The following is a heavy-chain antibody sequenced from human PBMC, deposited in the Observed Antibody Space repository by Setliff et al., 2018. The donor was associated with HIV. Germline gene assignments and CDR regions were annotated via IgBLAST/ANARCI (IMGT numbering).Heavy chain of an antibody. CDR1: GYSISSGYY. Sequence: SETLSLICAVSGYSISSGYYWGWIRQPPGKGLEWIGSIYHSGSTYYNPSLKSRVTISVDTSKNQFSLKLSSVTAADTAVYYCAREGQLGGGGGFDYWGQGTLVTVSS. CDR2: IYHSGST. D-gene: IGHD6-6*01. CDR3: AREGQLGGGGGFDY. V-gene: IGHV4-38-2*02. J-gene: IGHJ4*02.